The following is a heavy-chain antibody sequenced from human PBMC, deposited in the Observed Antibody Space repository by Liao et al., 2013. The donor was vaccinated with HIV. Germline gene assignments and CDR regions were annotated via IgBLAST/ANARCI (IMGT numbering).Heavy chain of an antibody. V-gene: IGHV4-39*07. CDR1: GGAISSSSYY. D-gene: IGHD3-9*01. CDR3: ARDSKAASEIIYDLLTGPFVPVPGY. CDR2: IYHTGIT. J-gene: IGHJ4*02. Sequence: QVQLQESGPGLVRPSETLSLTCNVSGGAISSSSYYWGWFRQPPGKGLEWIGSIYHTGITYYTPSLKNRVTISLDTSKNQFSLKLISVTAADTALYYCARDSKAASEIIYDLLTGPFVPVPGYWGPGTLVTVSS.